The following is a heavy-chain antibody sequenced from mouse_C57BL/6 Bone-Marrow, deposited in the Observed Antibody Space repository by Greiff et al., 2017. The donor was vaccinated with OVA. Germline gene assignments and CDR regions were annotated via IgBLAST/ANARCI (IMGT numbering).Heavy chain of an antibody. CDR2: IDPSDSYT. D-gene: IGHD1-1*01. V-gene: IGHV1-50*01. CDR3: ARWDYGSRDYAMDY. J-gene: IGHJ4*01. Sequence: QVQLQQPGAELVKPGASVKLSCKASGYTFTSYWMQWVKQRPGQGLEWIGEIDPSDSYTNYNQKFKGKATLTVDTSSSTAYMQLSSLTSEDSAVYYCARWDYGSRDYAMDYWGQGTSVTVSS. CDR1: GYTFTSYW.